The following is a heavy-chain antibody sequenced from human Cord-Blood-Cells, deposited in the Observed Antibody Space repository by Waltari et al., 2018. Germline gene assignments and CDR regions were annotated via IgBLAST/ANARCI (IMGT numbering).Heavy chain of an antibody. CDR2: IKQDGSEK. D-gene: IGHD1-7*01. Sequence: EVQLVESGGGLVQPGGSLRLSCAASGFTFSSYWISWVRQAPGKGLEWVANIKQDGSEKYYVDSVKGRFTISRDNAKNSLYLQMNSLRAEDTAVYYCAREPPLPTGTTNYYYYYMDVWGKGTTVTVSS. CDR3: AREPPLPTGTTNYYYYYMDV. J-gene: IGHJ6*03. CDR1: GFTFSSYW. V-gene: IGHV3-7*01.